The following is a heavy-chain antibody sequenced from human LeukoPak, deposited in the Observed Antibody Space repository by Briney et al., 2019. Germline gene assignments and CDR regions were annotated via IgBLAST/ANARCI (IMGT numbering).Heavy chain of an antibody. CDR2: IIPIFGTA. V-gene: IGHV1-69*05. Sequence: SVKVSCKASGYTFTSYDINWVRQAPGQGLEWMGRIIPIFGTANYAQKFQGRVTITTDESTSTAYMELSSLRSEDTAVYYCARYSSQYYFDYWGQGTLVTVSS. D-gene: IGHD6-13*01. CDR3: ARYSSQYYFDY. J-gene: IGHJ4*02. CDR1: GYTFTSYD.